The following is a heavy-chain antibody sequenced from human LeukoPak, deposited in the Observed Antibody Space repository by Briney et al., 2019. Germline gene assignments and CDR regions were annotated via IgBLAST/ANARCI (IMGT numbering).Heavy chain of an antibody. Sequence: GGSLRLSCAASGFTFINSAMSWVRQAPGKGREWVSGITGSGGKTYSADSVKGQFTISRDDSKNTLYLQMNNLRVEDTAVYYCAKGGSVAGRFDPWGQGTLVTVSS. V-gene: IGHV3-23*01. J-gene: IGHJ5*02. CDR2: ITGSGGKT. CDR1: GFTFINSA. CDR3: AKGGSVAGRFDP. D-gene: IGHD6-19*01.